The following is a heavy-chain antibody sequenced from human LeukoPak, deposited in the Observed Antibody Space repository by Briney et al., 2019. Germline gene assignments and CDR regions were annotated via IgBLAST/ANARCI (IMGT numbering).Heavy chain of an antibody. CDR1: GFTFGDYA. D-gene: IGHD1-7*01. CDR2: IRSKLYGGTP. V-gene: IGHV3-49*04. Sequence: GRSLILSCTASGFTFGDYAMSWVRQAPGKGLEWVGFIRSKLYGGTPECAASVKGRFTISRDDSKSIAYLQLNSLKTEDTAVYFCARDNWDRNYRIDSWGQGTLVTVSS. J-gene: IGHJ4*02. CDR3: ARDNWDRNYRIDS.